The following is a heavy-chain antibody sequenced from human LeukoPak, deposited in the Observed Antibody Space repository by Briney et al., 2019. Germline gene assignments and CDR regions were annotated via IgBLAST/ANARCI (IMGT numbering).Heavy chain of an antibody. D-gene: IGHD4-23*01. CDR1: GGSISSGSYY. J-gene: IGHJ5*02. CDR2: IYTSGST. CDR3: ARGVRVVVTPLYWFDP. V-gene: IGHV4-61*02. Sequence: TSETLSLTCTVSGGSISSGSYYWSWIRQPAGKGLEWIGRIYTSGSTNYNPSLKSRVTISVDTSKNQFSLKLSSVTAADTAVYYCARGVRVVVTPLYWFDPWGQGTLVTVSS.